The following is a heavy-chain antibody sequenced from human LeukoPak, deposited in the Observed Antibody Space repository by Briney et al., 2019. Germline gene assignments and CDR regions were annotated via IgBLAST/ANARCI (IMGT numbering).Heavy chain of an antibody. CDR3: ASSGPAYCGGDCYRSFDY. CDR2: INHSGST. Sequence: SETLSLTCAVYGGSFSGYYWSWIRQPPGKGLEWIGEINHSGSTNYNPSLKSRVTISVDTSKNQFSLKLSFVTAADTAVYYCASSGPAYCGGDCYRSFDYWGQGTLVTVSS. D-gene: IGHD2-21*02. J-gene: IGHJ4*02. CDR1: GGSFSGYY. V-gene: IGHV4-34*01.